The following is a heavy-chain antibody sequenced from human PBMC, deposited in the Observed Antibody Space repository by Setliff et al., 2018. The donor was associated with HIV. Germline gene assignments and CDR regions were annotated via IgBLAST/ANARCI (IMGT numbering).Heavy chain of an antibody. CDR1: RFRYRDYW. CDR3: AKASRGEYYDNSGFFVTYFDN. J-gene: IGHJ4*02. D-gene: IGHD3-22*01. Sequence: GGSLRLSCVASRFRYRDYWMSWVRQAPGRGLEWVAVINQEGSEKYYLDSVKGRFPISRDNAKNSLYLQMNNLRAEDTAVYYCAKASRGEYYDNSGFFVTYFDNWGQGKLVTVSS. V-gene: IGHV3-7*05. CDR2: INQEGSEK.